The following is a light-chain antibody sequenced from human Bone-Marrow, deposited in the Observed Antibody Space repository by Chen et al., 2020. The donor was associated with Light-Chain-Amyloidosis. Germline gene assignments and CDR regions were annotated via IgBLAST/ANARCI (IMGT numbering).Light chain of an antibody. Sequence: EIVLTQSPGTLSLSPGEGANLSCRATQTISSNYLTWYQQKFGQAPRLLIYGSSSRATGIPDRFNGNGSGTDFTLTINRLEPEDFAMYYCQKYGTSPLTFGGGTKVEIK. CDR1: QTISSNY. CDR2: GSS. CDR3: QKYGTSPLT. V-gene: IGKV3-20*01. J-gene: IGKJ4*01.